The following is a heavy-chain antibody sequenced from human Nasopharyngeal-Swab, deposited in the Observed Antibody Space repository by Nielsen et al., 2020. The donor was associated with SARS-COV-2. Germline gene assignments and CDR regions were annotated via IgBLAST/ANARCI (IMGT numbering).Heavy chain of an antibody. CDR1: GFTFSSYS. J-gene: IGHJ3*02. Sequence: GGSLRLSCSASGFTFSSYSMNWVRQAPGKGLEWVSSISSSSSYIYYADSVKGRFTISRDNAKNLLYLQMNSLRAEDTAVYYCARDRWGWLPIGDAFDIWGQGTMVTVSS. CDR3: ARDRWGWLPIGDAFDI. V-gene: IGHV3-21*01. CDR2: ISSSSSYI. D-gene: IGHD2-21*01.